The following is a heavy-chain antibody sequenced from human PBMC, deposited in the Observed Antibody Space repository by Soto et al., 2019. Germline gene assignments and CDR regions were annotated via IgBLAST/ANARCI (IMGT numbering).Heavy chain of an antibody. D-gene: IGHD4-17*01. J-gene: IGHJ1*01. CDR2: IWYDGSNK. V-gene: IGHV3-33*01. CDR3: ARPAGGDYSDEYFQH. Sequence: QVQLVESGGGVVQPGRSLRLSCAASGFTFSSYGMHWVRQAPGKGLEWVAVIWYDGSNKYYADSVKGRFTISRDNSKNTLYLQMNSLRAEDTAVYYCARPAGGDYSDEYFQHWGQGTLVTVSS. CDR1: GFTFSSYG.